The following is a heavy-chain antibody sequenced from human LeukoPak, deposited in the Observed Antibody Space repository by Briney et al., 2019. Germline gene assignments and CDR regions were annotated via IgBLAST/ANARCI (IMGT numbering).Heavy chain of an antibody. J-gene: IGHJ4*02. CDR1: GFTFSNYA. CDR2: IRYDGSNK. D-gene: IGHD3-10*01. V-gene: IGHV3-30*02. CDR3: ARVPVLLWFGEPDLGAYFDY. Sequence: PGGSLRLSCAASGFTFSNYAIHWVRQAPGKGLEWVAFIRYDGSNKYYADSVKGRFTISRDNAKNSLYLQMNSLRAEDTAVYYCARVPVLLWFGEPDLGAYFDYWGQGTLVTVSS.